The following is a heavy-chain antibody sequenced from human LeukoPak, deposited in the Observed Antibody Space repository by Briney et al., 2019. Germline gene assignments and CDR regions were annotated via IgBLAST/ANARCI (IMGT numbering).Heavy chain of an antibody. V-gene: IGHV3-53*01. Sequence: GGSLRLSCAASAFIVTNNYMTWVRQAPGKGLEWVSIIYTGGSTYYADSVKGRFTISRDKSKNTVYLQMDSLSAEDTAIYYCATVASTSPYFYGLDVWGQGTTVTVSS. CDR2: IYTGGST. J-gene: IGHJ6*02. CDR3: ATVASTSPYFYGLDV. CDR1: AFIVTNNY.